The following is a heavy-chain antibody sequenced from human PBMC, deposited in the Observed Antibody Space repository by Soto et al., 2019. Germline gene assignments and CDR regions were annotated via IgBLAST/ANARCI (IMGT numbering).Heavy chain of an antibody. D-gene: IGHD2-21*01. Sequence: ASVKVSCKASGGTFSSYAISWVRQAPGQGLEWMGGIIPIFGTANYAQKFQGRVTITADESTSTAYMELSSLRSEDTAMYYCARASWKFVDPYHFDFWGQGTLVTVSS. CDR1: GGTFSSYA. V-gene: IGHV1-69*13. CDR3: ARASWKFVDPYHFDF. J-gene: IGHJ4*02. CDR2: IIPIFGTA.